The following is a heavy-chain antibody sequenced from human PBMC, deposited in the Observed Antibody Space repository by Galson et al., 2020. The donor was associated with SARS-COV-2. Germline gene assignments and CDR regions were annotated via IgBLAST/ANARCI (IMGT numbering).Heavy chain of an antibody. CDR3: AKAGGFYDEGGYYHSPMESDAFDL. CDR1: GGSTSNYY. Sequence: SETLSLTCTVSGGSTSNYYWSWIRKPPGKGLEWIGFIHSSGNTKHNPSLKSRVTISVDTSKKQFSLKLTSVSAADTAMYFCAKAGGFYDEGGYYHSPMESDAFDLWGQGTMVTVSS. J-gene: IGHJ3*01. V-gene: IGHV4-59*01. D-gene: IGHD3-22*01. CDR2: IHSSGNT.